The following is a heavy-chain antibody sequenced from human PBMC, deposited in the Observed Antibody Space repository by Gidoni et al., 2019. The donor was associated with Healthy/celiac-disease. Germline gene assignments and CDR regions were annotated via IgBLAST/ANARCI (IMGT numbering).Heavy chain of an antibody. V-gene: IGHV4-31*02. CDR2: IYYSGST. J-gene: IGHJ4*02. Sequence: GGSISSGGYYWSWIRQHPGKGLEWIGYIYYSGSTYYNPSLKSRVTISVDTSKNQFSLKLSSVTAADTAVYYCARVDTYEVFDYWGQGTLVTVSS. CDR3: ARVDTYEVFDY. D-gene: IGHD2-21*01. CDR1: GGSISSGGYY.